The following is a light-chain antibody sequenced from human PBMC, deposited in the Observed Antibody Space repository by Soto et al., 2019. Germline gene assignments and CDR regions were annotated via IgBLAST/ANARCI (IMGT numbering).Light chain of an antibody. CDR1: QSVSSY. CDR3: QHRSNSWT. CDR2: DAS. J-gene: IGKJ1*01. V-gene: IGKV3-11*01. Sequence: EIVLTQSPATLSLSPGERATLSCRASQSVSSYLAWYRQKPGQAPRLLIYDASNRATGIPARFSGSGSGTDFTLTIASLEPEDFAVYYCQHRSNSWTFGQGTKVDIK.